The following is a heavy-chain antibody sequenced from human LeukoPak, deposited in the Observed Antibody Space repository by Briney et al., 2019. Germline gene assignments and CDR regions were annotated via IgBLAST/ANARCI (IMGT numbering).Heavy chain of an antibody. V-gene: IGHV1-69*05. Sequence: SVKVSCKASGGTFSSYAISWVRQAPGQGLEWMGGIIPIFGTANYAQKFQGRVTITTDESTSTAYMELSSLRSEGTAVYYCARDSSRTGDFWSGYYRYWGQGTLVTVSS. CDR2: IIPIFGTA. CDR3: ARDSSRTGDFWSGYYRY. D-gene: IGHD3-3*01. CDR1: GGTFSSYA. J-gene: IGHJ4*02.